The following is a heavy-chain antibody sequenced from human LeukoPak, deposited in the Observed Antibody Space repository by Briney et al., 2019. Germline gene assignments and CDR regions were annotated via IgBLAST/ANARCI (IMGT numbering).Heavy chain of an antibody. V-gene: IGHV3-30-3*01. Sequence: GGSLRLSCAASGFTFSSYAMHWVRQAPGKGLEWVAVISYDGSNKYYADSVKGRFTISRDNSKNTLYLQMNGLRAEDTAVYYCAREGVSYYYGSGPFWGQGTLVTVSS. J-gene: IGHJ4*02. CDR2: ISYDGSNK. D-gene: IGHD3-10*01. CDR3: AREGVSYYYGSGPF. CDR1: GFTFSSYA.